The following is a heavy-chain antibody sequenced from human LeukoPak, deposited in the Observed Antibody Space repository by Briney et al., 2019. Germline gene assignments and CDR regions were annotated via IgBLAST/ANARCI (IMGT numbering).Heavy chain of an antibody. CDR3: ARESGIAAAGTDY. J-gene: IGHJ4*02. CDR2: IGSSSSYI. Sequence: SGGSLRLSCAASGFTFSSYSMNWVRQAPGKGLEWVSSIGSSSSYIYYADSVKGRFTISRDNAKNSLYLQMNSLRAEDTAVYYCARESGIAAAGTDYWGQGTLGTVSS. CDR1: GFTFSSYS. D-gene: IGHD6-13*01. V-gene: IGHV3-21*01.